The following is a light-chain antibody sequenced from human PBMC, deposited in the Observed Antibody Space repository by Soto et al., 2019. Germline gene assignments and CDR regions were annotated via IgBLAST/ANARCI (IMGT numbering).Light chain of an antibody. V-gene: IGKV3-15*01. Sequence: EIVRTQSPATLSVSPGERATLSCRASQSGSSTFAWYQQKPGQAPSLLIYGASTRATGISARFSGSGSGTEFTLTISSLQSEDFAVYYCQQYIKWPLTFGGGTQVEIK. CDR3: QQYIKWPLT. CDR1: QSGSST. CDR2: GAS. J-gene: IGKJ4*01.